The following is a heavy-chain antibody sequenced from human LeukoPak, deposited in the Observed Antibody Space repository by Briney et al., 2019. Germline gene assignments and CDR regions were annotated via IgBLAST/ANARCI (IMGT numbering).Heavy chain of an antibody. J-gene: IGHJ4*02. D-gene: IGHD3-22*01. CDR2: IYYSGST. V-gene: IGHV4-59*01. Sequence: SETLSLTCTVSGGSISSYYWSWIRQPPGKGLEWIGYIYYSGSTNHNPSLKSRVTISVDTSKNQFSLKLSSVTAADTAVYYCATSRAYYYDSSGPFDYWGQGTLVTVSS. CDR1: GGSISSYY. CDR3: ATSRAYYYDSSGPFDY.